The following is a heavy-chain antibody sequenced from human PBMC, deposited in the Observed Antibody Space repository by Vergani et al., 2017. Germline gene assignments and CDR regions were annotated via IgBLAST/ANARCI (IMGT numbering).Heavy chain of an antibody. CDR2: IYNSGNG. Sequence: QMQLQESGPGLVKASETLSLTCTVSGDSIISRSYYWGWLRQHPGKGLEWKGSIYNSGNGDSSSSLKSRVTISADTSKNQFSLRLTSVTAADTAVYYCASGKYYSDSTSHFRGRYFDVWGRGTLVTVPS. D-gene: IGHD3-16*01. CDR3: ASGKYYSDSTSHFRGRYFDV. CDR1: GDSIISRSYY. V-gene: IGHV4-39*01. J-gene: IGHJ2*01.